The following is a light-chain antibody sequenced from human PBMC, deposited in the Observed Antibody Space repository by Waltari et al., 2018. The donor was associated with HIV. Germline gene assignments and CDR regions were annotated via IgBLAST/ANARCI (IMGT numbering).Light chain of an antibody. Sequence: QSVLTQPPSVSGAPGQRVTISCTGSSSNIGAGFGVHWYQQLPGTAPKLLIYGDSNRPSGVPDRFSGSKSGTSASLAITGLQSDDEADYYCQSYDSSLSTAVVFGGGTKLTVL. J-gene: IGLJ2*01. CDR1: SSNIGAGFG. V-gene: IGLV1-40*01. CDR3: QSYDSSLSTAVV. CDR2: GDS.